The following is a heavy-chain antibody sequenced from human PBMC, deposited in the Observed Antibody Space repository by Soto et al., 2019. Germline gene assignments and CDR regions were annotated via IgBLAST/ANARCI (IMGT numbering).Heavy chain of an antibody. J-gene: IGHJ5*02. CDR3: AIEPVTIFGVGRNNWFDP. CDR1: GGTFSSYA. V-gene: IGHV1-69*13. CDR2: IIPIFGTA. Sequence: SVKVSCKASGGTFSSYAISWVRQAPGQGLEWMGGIIPIFGTANYAQKFQGRVTITADESTSTAYMKLSSATAADTAVYYCAIEPVTIFGVGRNNWFDPWGQGTLVTVSS. D-gene: IGHD3-3*01.